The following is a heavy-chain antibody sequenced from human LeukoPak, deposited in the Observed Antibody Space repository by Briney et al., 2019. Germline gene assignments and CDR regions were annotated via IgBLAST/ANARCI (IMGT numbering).Heavy chain of an antibody. CDR1: GFTFSSYA. J-gene: IGHJ6*02. CDR3: AKHQQIYGDSLMDV. V-gene: IGHV3-23*01. CDR2: ISGSGGRT. D-gene: IGHD4-17*01. Sequence: GGSLRLSCAASGFTFSSYAMSWVRQAPGKGLEWVSTISGSGGRTYYTDSVKGRFTISRDNSKNTLFLQMNSLRAEDTAIYYCAKHQQIYGDSLMDVWGQGTTVTVSS.